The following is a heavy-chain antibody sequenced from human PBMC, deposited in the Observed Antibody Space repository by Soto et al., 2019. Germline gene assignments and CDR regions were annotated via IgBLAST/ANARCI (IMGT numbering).Heavy chain of an antibody. D-gene: IGHD6-13*01. V-gene: IGHV1-3*01. Sequence: ASVKVSCKASGYTFTSYAMHWVRQAPGQRLEWMGWINAGNGNTKYSQKFQGRVTVTRDTSASTAYMELSSLRSEDTAVYYCARRVDSSSWYDDYWGQGTLVTVSS. CDR3: ARRVDSSSWYDDY. CDR1: GYTFTSYA. CDR2: INAGNGNT. J-gene: IGHJ4*02.